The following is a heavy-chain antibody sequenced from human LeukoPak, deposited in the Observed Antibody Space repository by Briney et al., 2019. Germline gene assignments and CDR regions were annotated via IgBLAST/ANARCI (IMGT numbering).Heavy chain of an antibody. Sequence: GGSLRLSCAASGFAFSSYSMNWVRQVPGKGLEWVSYISSSSSTIYYADSVKGRFTISRDNAKNSLYLQMNSLRAEDTAVYYCAGYYYYDEEAFDIWGQGTMVTVSS. J-gene: IGHJ3*02. V-gene: IGHV3-48*04. CDR2: ISSSSSTI. CDR1: GFAFSSYS. D-gene: IGHD3-22*01. CDR3: AGYYYYDEEAFDI.